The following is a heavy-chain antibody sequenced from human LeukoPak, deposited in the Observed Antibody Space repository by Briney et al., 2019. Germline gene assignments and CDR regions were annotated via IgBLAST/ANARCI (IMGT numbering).Heavy chain of an antibody. CDR1: GFTFSSYW. J-gene: IGHJ3*02. CDR2: INNDGSST. Sequence: SGGSLRLSCAASGFTFSSYWMHWVRQTPGKGLVWVSRINNDGSSTRNADAVKGRFTISRDNAKNTLYLQMNSLRPEDTAVYYCAREYYFDTSAYYNDAFDIWGQGTMVTVSS. V-gene: IGHV3-74*01. CDR3: AREYYFDTSAYYNDAFDI. D-gene: IGHD3-22*01.